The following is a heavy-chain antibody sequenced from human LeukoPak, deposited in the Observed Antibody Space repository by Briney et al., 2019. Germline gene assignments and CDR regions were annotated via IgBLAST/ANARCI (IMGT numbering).Heavy chain of an antibody. D-gene: IGHD2-2*01. CDR1: GGSFSGYY. CDR3: ARFRYQLLGEEESDY. V-gene: IGHV4-34*01. Sequence: SETLSLTCAVYGGSFSGYYWSWIRQPPGKGLEWIGEINHSGSTNYNPSLKSRVTISVDTSKNQFSLKLSSVTAADTAVYYCARFRYQLLGEEESDYWGQGTLVTVSS. CDR2: INHSGST. J-gene: IGHJ4*02.